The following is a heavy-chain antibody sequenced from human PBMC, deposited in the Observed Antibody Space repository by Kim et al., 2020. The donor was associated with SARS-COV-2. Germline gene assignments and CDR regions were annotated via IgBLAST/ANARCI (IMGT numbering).Heavy chain of an antibody. V-gene: IGHV1-46*01. J-gene: IGHJ6*02. D-gene: IGHD2-15*01. Sequence: ASVKVSCKASGYTFTSYYMHWVRQAPGQGLEWMGIINPSGGSTSYAQKFQGRVTMTRDTSTSTVYMELSSLRSEDTAVYYCASGGSRHYPLEGYYYGMDVWGQGTTVTVSS. CDR3: ASGGSRHYPLEGYYYGMDV. CDR2: INPSGGST. CDR1: GYTFTSYY.